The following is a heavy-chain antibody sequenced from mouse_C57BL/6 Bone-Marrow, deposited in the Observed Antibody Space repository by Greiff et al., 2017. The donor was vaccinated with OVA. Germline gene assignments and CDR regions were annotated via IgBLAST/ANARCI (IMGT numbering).Heavy chain of an antibody. D-gene: IGHD2-1*01. V-gene: IGHV6-6*01. CDR3: TRRDYGNPYYFDY. CDR2: IRNKANNHAT. CDR1: GFTFSDAW. J-gene: IGHJ2*01. Sequence: EVQLQQSGGGLVQPGGSMKLSCAASGFTFSDAWMDWVRQSPEKGLEWVAEIRNKANNHATYYAESVKGRFTISRDDSKSSVYLQMNSLRAEDTGIYYCTRRDYGNPYYFDYWGQGTTLTVSS.